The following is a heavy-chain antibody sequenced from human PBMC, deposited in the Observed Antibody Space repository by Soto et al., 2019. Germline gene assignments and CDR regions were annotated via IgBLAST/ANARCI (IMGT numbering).Heavy chain of an antibody. Sequence: QVQLQESGPGLVKPSGTLSLTCVVSSGSISSSNWWSWVRQPPGKGLEWIGEIYHSGSTNYNPSLKSRVPISVDKSKNQFSLKLSSVTAADTAVYYCARDKGGGVAGKEYYFDYWGQGTLVTVSS. D-gene: IGHD6-19*01. V-gene: IGHV4-4*02. CDR2: IYHSGST. CDR1: SGSISSSNW. J-gene: IGHJ4*02. CDR3: ARDKGGGVAGKEYYFDY.